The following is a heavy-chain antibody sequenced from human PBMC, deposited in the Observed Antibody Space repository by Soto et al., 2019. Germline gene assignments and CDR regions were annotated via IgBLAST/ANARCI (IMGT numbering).Heavy chain of an antibody. CDR2: ISSSSSYI. V-gene: IGHV3-21*01. Sequence: GGSLRLSCAASGFTFSSYSMNWVRQAPGKGLEWVSSISSSSSYIYYADSVKGRFTISRDNAKNSLYLQKNSLRAEDTAVYYCARDQGGGMVDAFDIWGQGTMVTVSS. D-gene: IGHD3-16*01. CDR1: GFTFSSYS. CDR3: ARDQGGGMVDAFDI. J-gene: IGHJ3*02.